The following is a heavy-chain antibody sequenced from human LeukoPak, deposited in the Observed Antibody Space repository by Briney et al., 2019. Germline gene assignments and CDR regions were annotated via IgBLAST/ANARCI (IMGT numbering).Heavy chain of an antibody. V-gene: IGHV4-59*08. Sequence: SETLSLTCTISGGSISSYYWSWIRQPPGKGLEWIGYIYYSGSTNYNPSLKSRVTISVDTSKNQFSLKLSSVTAADTAVYYCARLFLDSSSWRYFDLWGRGTLVTVSS. CDR1: GGSISSYY. D-gene: IGHD6-13*01. CDR2: IYYSGST. J-gene: IGHJ2*01. CDR3: ARLFLDSSSWRYFDL.